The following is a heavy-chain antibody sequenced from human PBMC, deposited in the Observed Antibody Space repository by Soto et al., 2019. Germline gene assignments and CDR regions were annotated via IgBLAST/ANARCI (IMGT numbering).Heavy chain of an antibody. CDR3: ANDIIWGQWLVCSPFGY. J-gene: IGHJ4*02. D-gene: IGHD6-19*01. Sequence: QVQLVQSGAEVKKPGASVKVSCKASGYTFTSYAIHWVRQAPGQRLVWMGWINAGNGNTKYSQKFQGRVTITRDTSASTAYRELCSLRSEDTAVYYCANDIIWGQWLVCSPFGYRGQGTLVTVFS. V-gene: IGHV1-3*01. CDR2: INAGNGNT. CDR1: GYTFTSYA.